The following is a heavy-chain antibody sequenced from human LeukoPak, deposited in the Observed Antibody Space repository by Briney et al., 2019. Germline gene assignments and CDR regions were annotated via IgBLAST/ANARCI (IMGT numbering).Heavy chain of an antibody. Sequence: GASVKVSCKASGYTFIGYYMHWVRQAPGQGLEWIGWINPNSGDTNYAQKFQDRVTMTRDTSISAAYMELSRLRSDDTAMYFCARDRSGGAASVYYWGQGTLVIVSS. CDR1: GYTFIGYY. V-gene: IGHV1-2*02. CDR3: ARDRSGGAASVYY. D-gene: IGHD6-13*01. CDR2: INPNSGDT. J-gene: IGHJ4*02.